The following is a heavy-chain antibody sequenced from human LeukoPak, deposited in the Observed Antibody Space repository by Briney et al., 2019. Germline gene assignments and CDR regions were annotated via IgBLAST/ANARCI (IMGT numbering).Heavy chain of an antibody. CDR1: GSTFSSYS. Sequence: GGSLRLSCAASGSTFSSYSMNWVRPAPGKGLEWVSSISSSSSYIYYADSVKGRFTISRDNAKNSLYLQMNSLRAEDTAVYYCAREDQAVFDYWGQGTLVTVSS. CDR3: AREDQAVFDY. V-gene: IGHV3-21*01. D-gene: IGHD6-19*01. J-gene: IGHJ4*02. CDR2: ISSSSSYI.